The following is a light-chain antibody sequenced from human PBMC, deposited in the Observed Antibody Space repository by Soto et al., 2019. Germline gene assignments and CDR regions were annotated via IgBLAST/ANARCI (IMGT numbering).Light chain of an antibody. V-gene: IGKV3-20*01. CDR1: QSVSSSY. CDR2: GAS. CDR3: QQYGSSPRT. Sequence: EIVLTQSPGTLSLSPGERATLSCRASQSVSSSYLAWCQQKPGQAPRLLIYGASSRATGIPDRFSGSGSGTDFTLTISRLEPEDFAVYYCQQYGSSPRTFGQVTKVDIK. J-gene: IGKJ1*01.